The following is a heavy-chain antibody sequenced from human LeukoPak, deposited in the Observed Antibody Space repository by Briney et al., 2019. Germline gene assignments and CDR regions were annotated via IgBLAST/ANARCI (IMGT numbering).Heavy chain of an antibody. J-gene: IGHJ4*02. D-gene: IGHD5/OR15-5a*01. Sequence: ETLSLTCAVSGGSISSSNWWSWVRSAPGKGLEWVSVIYSGGSTYYADSVKGRFTISRDSSKNTLYLQMNSLRAEDTAVYYCARDSLGMSTLDSWGQGTLVTVSS. V-gene: IGHV3-53*01. CDR2: IYSGGST. CDR1: GGSISSSNW. CDR3: ARDSLGMSTLDS.